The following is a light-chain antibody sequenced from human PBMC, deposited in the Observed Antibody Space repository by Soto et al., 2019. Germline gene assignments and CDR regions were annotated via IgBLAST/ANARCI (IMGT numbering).Light chain of an antibody. V-gene: IGKV1-5*03. CDR3: QHYYTYPYT. CDR1: QNINNL. Sequence: DIQMTQSPCTLSASVGGRVTISCRASQNINNLLAWYQQKPGKVPKLLIYKASSLESGVPSRFSGSGSGTDFTLTISSLQPDDFATYYCQHYYTYPYTFGQGTKLEIK. CDR2: KAS. J-gene: IGKJ2*01.